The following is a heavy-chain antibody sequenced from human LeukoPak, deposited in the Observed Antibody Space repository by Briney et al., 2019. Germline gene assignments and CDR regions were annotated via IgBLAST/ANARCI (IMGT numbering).Heavy chain of an antibody. CDR1: GYTFTSYG. V-gene: IGHV1-18*01. CDR3: ARDYSSSWSYYYGMDV. J-gene: IGHJ6*02. D-gene: IGHD6-13*01. Sequence: ASVKVSCKASGYTFTSYGISWVRQAPGQGLEWMGWISAYNGNTNYAQKPQGRVTMTTDTSTSTAYMELRSLRSDDTAVYYCARDYSSSWSYYYGMDVWGQGTTVTVSS. CDR2: ISAYNGNT.